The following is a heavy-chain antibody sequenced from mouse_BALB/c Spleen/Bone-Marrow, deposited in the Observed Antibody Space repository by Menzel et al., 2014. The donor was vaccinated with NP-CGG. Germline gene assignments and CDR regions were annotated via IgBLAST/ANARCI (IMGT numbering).Heavy chain of an antibody. V-gene: IGHV5-6-3*01. Sequence: EVKVVESGGGLVQPGGSLKLSCAASGFTFSSYGMSWVRQTPDKRLELVATINSNGGSTYYPDSVKGRFTISRDNAKNTLYLQMSSPKSEDTAMYYCARDGYYVFYAMDYWGQGTSVTVSS. D-gene: IGHD2-3*01. CDR1: GFTFSSYG. CDR2: INSNGGST. CDR3: ARDGYYVFYAMDY. J-gene: IGHJ4*01.